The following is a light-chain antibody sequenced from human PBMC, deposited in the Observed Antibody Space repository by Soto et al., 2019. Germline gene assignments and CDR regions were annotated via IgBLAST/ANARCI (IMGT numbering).Light chain of an antibody. Sequence: VVMTQSPLSLPVTLGQPASISCRSSQSLVHSDGNTYLNWFQQTPGQSPRRLIYKVSNRDTGVPDRFSGSGSGTNFTLTISRVEAEDVGVYYCMQGTHWLWTFGHGTKVEIK. CDR2: KVS. V-gene: IGKV2-30*02. J-gene: IGKJ1*01. CDR1: QSLVHSDGNTY. CDR3: MQGTHWLWT.